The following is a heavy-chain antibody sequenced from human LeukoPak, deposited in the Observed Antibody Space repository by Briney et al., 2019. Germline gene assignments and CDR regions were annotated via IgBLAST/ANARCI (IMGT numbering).Heavy chain of an antibody. V-gene: IGHV3-23*01. D-gene: IGHD3-3*01. J-gene: IGHJ5*02. CDR2: ISGSGGST. CDR3: AKVGLRFLEWWNQFDP. CDR1: GFTSSSYA. Sequence: GGSLRLSCAASGFTSSSYAMSWVRQAPGKGLEWVSAISGSGGSTYYADSVKGRFTISRDNSKNTLYLQMNSLRAEDTAVYYCAKVGLRFLEWWNQFDPWGQGTLVTVSS.